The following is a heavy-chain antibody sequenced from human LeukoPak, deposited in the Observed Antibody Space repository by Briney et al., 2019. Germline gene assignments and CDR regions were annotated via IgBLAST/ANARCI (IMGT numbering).Heavy chain of an antibody. Sequence: GGSLRLSCAASGFPFSTYAMHWVRQAPGKGLEWVSFIRYHGSNKYYADSVRGRFTISRDNAKSSLYLQMNSLRAEDTALYYCARAGLYYDILTGYYEAAFDIWGQGTMVTVSS. V-gene: IGHV3-30*02. CDR2: IRYHGSNK. D-gene: IGHD3-9*01. CDR1: GFPFSTYA. CDR3: ARAGLYYDILTGYYEAAFDI. J-gene: IGHJ3*02.